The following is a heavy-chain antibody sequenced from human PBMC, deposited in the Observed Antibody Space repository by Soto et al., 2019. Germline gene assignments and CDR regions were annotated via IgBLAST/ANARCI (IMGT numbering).Heavy chain of an antibody. Sequence: VASVKVSCKASGYTFTSYGITWVRQAPGQGPEWMGWISAYNGNTNYAQKLQGRVTMTTDTSTSTAYMEVRSLTSDDTAVYYCARAGSGWNDAFDIWGQGTMVTVSS. CDR2: ISAYNGNT. V-gene: IGHV1-18*01. CDR1: GYTFTSYG. CDR3: ARAGSGWNDAFDI. D-gene: IGHD6-25*01. J-gene: IGHJ3*02.